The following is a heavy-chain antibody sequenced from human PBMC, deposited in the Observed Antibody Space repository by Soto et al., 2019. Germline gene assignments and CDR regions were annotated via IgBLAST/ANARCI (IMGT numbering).Heavy chain of an antibody. Sequence: SETLSLTCTVSGGSISSYYWSWIRQPPGKGLEYIGYIYYSGSTNYNPSLKSRVTISVDTSKKQFSLKLSSVTAADTAVYYCARSVYSGSYTNWFDPWGQGTLVTVSS. CDR3: ARSVYSGSYTNWFDP. J-gene: IGHJ5*02. D-gene: IGHD1-26*01. V-gene: IGHV4-59*01. CDR1: GGSISSYY. CDR2: IYYSGST.